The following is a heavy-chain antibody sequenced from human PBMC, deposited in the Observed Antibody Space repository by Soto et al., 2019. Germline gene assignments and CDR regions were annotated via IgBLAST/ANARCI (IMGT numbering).Heavy chain of an antibody. CDR3: AREYESSGYFFDY. D-gene: IGHD3-22*01. CDR1: GYTFTTYA. J-gene: IGHJ4*02. V-gene: IGHV1-3*01. Sequence: GASVKVSFKASGYTFTTYAMHWVRQAPGQRFEWMGWINAGNGNTKYSQKFQGRVTITWDTSASTAYMELSSLRSEDTAVYYCAREYESSGYFFDYWGQGTLVTVSS. CDR2: INAGNGNT.